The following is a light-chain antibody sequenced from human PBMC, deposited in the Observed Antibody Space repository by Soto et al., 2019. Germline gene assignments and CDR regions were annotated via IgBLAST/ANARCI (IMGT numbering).Light chain of an antibody. CDR1: SNDIGSYNY. CDR2: EVS. J-gene: IGLJ2*01. V-gene: IGLV2-14*01. Sequence: QSVLTQPASVSGSPGQSITISCTGTSNDIGSYNYVSWYQQHPGKAPKLMIYEVSNRPSGVSNRFSASKSGNTASLTISGLQPDDEATYYCSSYTTSRLDRFGGGTKLTVL. CDR3: SSYTTSRLDR.